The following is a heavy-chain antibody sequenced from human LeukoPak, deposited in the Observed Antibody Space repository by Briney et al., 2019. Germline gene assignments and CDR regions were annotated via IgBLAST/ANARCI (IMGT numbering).Heavy chain of an antibody. V-gene: IGHV3-23*01. D-gene: IGHD1-1*01. J-gene: IGHJ4*02. Sequence: PGGSLRLSCAASGFTFSNYAMSWVRQAPGKGLEWVSIIIGSGGRTHYADSVKGRFTISRDNAKNTVYLQMNGLRAEDTTVYYCATVSEYWGQGTLVTVSS. CDR2: IIGSGGRT. CDR1: GFTFSNYA. CDR3: ATVSEY.